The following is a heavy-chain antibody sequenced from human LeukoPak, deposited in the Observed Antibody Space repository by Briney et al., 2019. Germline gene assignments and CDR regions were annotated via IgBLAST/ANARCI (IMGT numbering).Heavy chain of an antibody. CDR2: IYYSGST. Sequence: PSETLSLTCTVSGGSISSYYWSWIRQPPGKGLEWIGYIYYSGSTNYNPSLKSRVTISVDTSKHQFSLKLSSVTAEDTAAYYCARDGAYYGSGSYYPNWFDPWGQGTLVTVSS. CDR1: GGSISSYY. J-gene: IGHJ5*02. CDR3: ARDGAYYGSGSYYPNWFDP. D-gene: IGHD3-10*01. V-gene: IGHV4-59*01.